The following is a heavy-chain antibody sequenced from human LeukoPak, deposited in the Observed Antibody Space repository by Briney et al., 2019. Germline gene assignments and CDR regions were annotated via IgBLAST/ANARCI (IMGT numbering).Heavy chain of an antibody. V-gene: IGHV1-24*01. J-gene: IGHJ4*02. CDR1: GYTLTGLS. D-gene: IGHD1-26*01. CDR3: ATDPPLDSGSRPGLYY. Sequence: ASVKVSCKVSGYTLTGLSMHWVRQAPGKGLEWMGGFDPEDGETIYAQKFQGRVTMTEDTSTDTAYMELSSLRSEDTAVYYCATDPPLDSGSRPGLYYWGQGTLVTVSS. CDR2: FDPEDGET.